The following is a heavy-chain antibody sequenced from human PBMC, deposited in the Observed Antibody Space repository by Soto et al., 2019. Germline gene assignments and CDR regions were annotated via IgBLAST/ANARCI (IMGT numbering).Heavy chain of an antibody. CDR2: IKSDGSEK. CDR3: VREGGRSGGRG. D-gene: IGHD2-15*01. Sequence: EVQLVESGGGLVQPGGSLRLSCAASGFTFSSDWMSWARQAPGKGLEWVANIKSDGSEKYYVDSVKGRFTISRDNGKNSVYLRMNSLGVEDTAVYYCVREGGRSGGRGWGQGTLVTVSS. CDR1: GFTFSSDW. V-gene: IGHV3-7*03. J-gene: IGHJ4*02.